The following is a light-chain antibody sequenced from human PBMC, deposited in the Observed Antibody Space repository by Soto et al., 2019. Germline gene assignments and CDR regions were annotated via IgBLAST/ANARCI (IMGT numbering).Light chain of an antibody. V-gene: IGKV1-9*01. Sequence: DIQLTQSPSFLSASVGGRVTIXCRASQGISSYLAWYQQKPGKAPILLIFDASNLESGAPSRFSGSGSGTEFTLTISSLQPGDFATYYCQQYSRHWTFGQGTKVDI. CDR1: QGISSY. J-gene: IGKJ1*01. CDR2: DAS. CDR3: QQYSRHWT.